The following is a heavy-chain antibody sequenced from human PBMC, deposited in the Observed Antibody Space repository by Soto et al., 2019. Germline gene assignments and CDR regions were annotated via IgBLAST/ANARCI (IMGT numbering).Heavy chain of an antibody. CDR3: ARGRLDFDGRGYYHFDS. V-gene: IGHV1-2*02. J-gene: IGHJ4*02. D-gene: IGHD3-22*01. Sequence: ASVKVSCKASGYTFTAYYLHWMRQAPGQGLEWMGWINPKNDDTNYAQKFHGSVTLTRDTSIMTAYMELGGLRSDDTAIYYCARGRLDFDGRGYYHFDSWGQGTLVTVSS. CDR2: INPKNDDT. CDR1: GYTFTAYY.